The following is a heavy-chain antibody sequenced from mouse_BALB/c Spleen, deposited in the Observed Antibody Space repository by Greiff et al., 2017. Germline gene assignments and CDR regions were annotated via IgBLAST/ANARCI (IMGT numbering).Heavy chain of an antibody. CDR1: GFAFSSYD. Sequence: EVKVVESGGGLVKPGGSLKLSCAASGFAFSSYDMSWVRQTPEKRLEWVAYISSGGGSTYYPDTVKGRFTISRDNAKNTLYLQMSSLKSEDTAMYYCARHQNWDGYYYAMDYWGQGTSVTVSS. D-gene: IGHD4-1*01. CDR3: ARHQNWDGYYYAMDY. V-gene: IGHV5-12-1*01. J-gene: IGHJ4*01. CDR2: ISSGGGST.